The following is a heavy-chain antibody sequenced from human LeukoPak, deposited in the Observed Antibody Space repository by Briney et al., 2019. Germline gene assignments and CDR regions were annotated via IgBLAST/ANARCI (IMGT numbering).Heavy chain of an antibody. D-gene: IGHD3-10*01. J-gene: IGHJ6*02. CDR3: AREDYYGSGRLNHYYYGLDV. Sequence: PGGSLRLSCAASGFTLSTYWMSWVRQAPGRGLEWVASIKQDESEKSYGDSVKGRFSISRDNAKRSLFLQMNSLRAEDTAVYYCAREDYYGSGRLNHYYYGLDVWGQGTTVTVSS. CDR2: IKQDESEK. CDR1: GFTLSTYW. V-gene: IGHV3-7*04.